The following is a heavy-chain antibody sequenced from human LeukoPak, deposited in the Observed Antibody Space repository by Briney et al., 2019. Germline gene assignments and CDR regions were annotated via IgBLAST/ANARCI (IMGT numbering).Heavy chain of an antibody. D-gene: IGHD5-18*01. CDR2: IYYSGSI. V-gene: IGHV4-59*01. CDR1: GGSISSYY. CDR3: AREKGYSYGYDY. J-gene: IGHJ4*02. Sequence: SETLSLTCIVSGGSISSYYWTWIRQPPGKGLEWIGYIYYSGSINYNSSLKSRVTISVDTSMNQFSLKLSSVTAADTAVYYCAREKGYSYGYDYWGQGILVTVSS.